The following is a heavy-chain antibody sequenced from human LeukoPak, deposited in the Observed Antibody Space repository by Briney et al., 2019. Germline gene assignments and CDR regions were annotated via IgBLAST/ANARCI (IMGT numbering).Heavy chain of an antibody. J-gene: IGHJ4*02. CDR3: ARDKEARVVVPSAAQDY. CDR2: INHNSGGT. V-gene: IGHV1-2*02. D-gene: IGHD2-2*01. CDR1: GYTFTGYY. Sequence: AAVKVSCKASGYTFTGYYMHWVRQAPGQGLEWMGWINHNSGGTNYAQKFQGRVTMTRDTSISTAYMELSRLRSDDTAVYYCARDKEARVVVPSAAQDYWGQGTLVTVSS.